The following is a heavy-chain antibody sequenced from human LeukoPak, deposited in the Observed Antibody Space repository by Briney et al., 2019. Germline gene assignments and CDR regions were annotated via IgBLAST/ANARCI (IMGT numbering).Heavy chain of an antibody. CDR1: GGSISNNY. CDR2: IYSSGST. D-gene: IGHD6-19*01. J-gene: IGHJ5*02. Sequence: PSETLSLTCTVSGGSISNNYWTWIRQPAGKGLEYIGRIYSSGSTHYNPSLKSRVTMSVDTSKNQFSLKLTSVTVADTALYYCARDRGFSRGHGGWFDPWGQGTLVTVSS. CDR3: ARDRGFSRGHGGWFDP. V-gene: IGHV4-4*07.